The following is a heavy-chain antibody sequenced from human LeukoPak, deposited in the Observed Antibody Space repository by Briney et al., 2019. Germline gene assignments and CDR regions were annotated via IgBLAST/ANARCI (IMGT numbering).Heavy chain of an antibody. V-gene: IGHV3-9*03. Sequence: PGGSLRLSCAASGFTFEDYAMHWVRQAPGKGLEWVSGISWNSGRIGYADSVKGRFTISRDNDKNSLYLQMNSLRVEDMALYYCAKGVYYDFWTGRFDSWGQGTLVTVSS. D-gene: IGHD3/OR15-3a*01. CDR3: AKGVYYDFWTGRFDS. J-gene: IGHJ4*02. CDR2: ISWNSGRI. CDR1: GFTFEDYA.